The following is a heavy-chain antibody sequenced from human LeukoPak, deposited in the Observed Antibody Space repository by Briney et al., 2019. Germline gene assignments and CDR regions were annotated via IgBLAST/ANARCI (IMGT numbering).Heavy chain of an antibody. D-gene: IGHD2-21*02. Sequence: HGESLKISCEGSGYSFSNYWIGWVRQMPGKGLVWMGIIYPGDYETRYSPSFQGLVTISVDKSISTAYLQWSSLKASDTAMYYCAIPPGYCGNDCSFDHWGQGTLVTVSS. CDR1: GYSFSNYW. CDR2: IYPGDYET. J-gene: IGHJ4*02. V-gene: IGHV5-51*01. CDR3: AIPPGYCGNDCSFDH.